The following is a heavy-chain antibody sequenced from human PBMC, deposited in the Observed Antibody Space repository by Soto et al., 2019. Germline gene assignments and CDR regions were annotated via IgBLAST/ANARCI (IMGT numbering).Heavy chain of an antibody. Sequence: GGSLRLSCAASGFTFSTYSMNWVRQAPGKGLEWLSSISDDSSYIDYADSLRGRFTVSRDNARKSLYLQMDSLGAEDTGVYYCATPYYFNHWGPGTLVTV. V-gene: IGHV3-21*01. CDR3: ATPYYFNH. J-gene: IGHJ1*01. CDR1: GFTFSTYS. D-gene: IGHD3-16*01. CDR2: ISDDSSYI.